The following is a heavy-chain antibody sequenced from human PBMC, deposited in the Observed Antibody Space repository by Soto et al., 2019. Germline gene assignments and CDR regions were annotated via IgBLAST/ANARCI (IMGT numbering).Heavy chain of an antibody. V-gene: IGHV4-61*01. CDR3: ATVSRTTIFGVVIIKGGMDV. CDR1: GGSVSSGSYY. D-gene: IGHD3-3*01. Sequence: ESLGLACAVSGGSVSSGSYYGSWIRQPPGKGLEWIGYIYYSGSTNYNPSLKSRVTISVDTSKNQFSLKLSSVTAADTAVYYCATVSRTTIFGVVIIKGGMDVWGQGTTVTVYS. J-gene: IGHJ6*02. CDR2: IYYSGST.